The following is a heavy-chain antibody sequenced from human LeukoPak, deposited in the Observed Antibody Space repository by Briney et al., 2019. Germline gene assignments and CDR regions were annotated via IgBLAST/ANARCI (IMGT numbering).Heavy chain of an antibody. CDR2: ISYDGSNK. CDR1: GFTFSSYG. D-gene: IGHD6-19*01. V-gene: IGHV3-30*18. CDR3: AKARIAVAGPFDY. Sequence: GGSLRLSCAASGFTFSSYGMHWVRQAPGKGLEWVAVISYDGSNKYYADSVKGRFTISRDNSKNTLYLQMNSLSAADTAVYYCAKARIAVAGPFDYWGQGTLVTVSS. J-gene: IGHJ4*02.